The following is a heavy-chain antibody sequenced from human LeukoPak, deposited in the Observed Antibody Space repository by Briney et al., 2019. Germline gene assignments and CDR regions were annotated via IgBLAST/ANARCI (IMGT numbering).Heavy chain of an antibody. CDR3: AAPDSSVWTSDFDH. J-gene: IGHJ4*02. D-gene: IGHD6-19*01. V-gene: IGHV1-2*02. CDR2: INSNGAGT. CDR1: GYTFSDYY. Sequence: ASVKVSCKASGYTFSDYYIHWVRQVPGQGLEWMGWINSNGAGTKYAQKFQGRVTMTRDTSISTVYMELSRLRSDDTAVYYCAAPDSSVWTSDFDHWGQGTLVTVSS.